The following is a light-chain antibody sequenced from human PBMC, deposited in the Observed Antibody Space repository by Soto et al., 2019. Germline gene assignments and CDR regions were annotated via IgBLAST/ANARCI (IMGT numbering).Light chain of an antibody. Sequence: DIQMTQSPSSVSASEGDRVTISCRASQSISSWLAWYQQKPGKAPNLLIYDASSLQGGVPTRFSGSGSGTDFTLTVSSLQPDDFATYYCQQYNSYSWTFGQGTKVDIK. CDR1: QSISSW. CDR2: DAS. CDR3: QQYNSYSWT. V-gene: IGKV1-5*01. J-gene: IGKJ1*01.